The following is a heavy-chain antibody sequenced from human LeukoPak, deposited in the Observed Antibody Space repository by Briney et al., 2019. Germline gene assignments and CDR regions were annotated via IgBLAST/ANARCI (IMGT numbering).Heavy chain of an antibody. V-gene: IGHV1-2*02. J-gene: IGHJ5*02. D-gene: IGHD2-2*02. CDR2: INPNSGGT. Sequence: ASVKVSCKASEGTFSSYAISWLRQAPGQGLEWMGWINPNSGGTNYAQKFQGRVTMTRDTSISTAYMELSRLRSDDTAVYYCARGDIVVLPAGIPHNWFDPWGQGTLVTVSS. CDR1: EGTFSSYA. CDR3: ARGDIVVLPAGIPHNWFDP.